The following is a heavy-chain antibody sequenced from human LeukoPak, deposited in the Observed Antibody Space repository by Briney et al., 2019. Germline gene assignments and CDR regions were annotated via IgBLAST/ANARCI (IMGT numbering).Heavy chain of an antibody. CDR1: GGSISSYY. V-gene: IGHV4-59*01. J-gene: IGHJ4*02. CDR3: ARDRVGNWNDAGLNY. Sequence: SETLSLTCTVSGGSISSYYWSWIRQPPGKGLEWIGYIYYSGSTNYNPSLKSRVTISVDTSKNQFSLKLSSVTAAATAVYYCARDRVGNWNDAGLNYWCQRTLVTVSS. D-gene: IGHD1-20*01. CDR2: IYYSGST.